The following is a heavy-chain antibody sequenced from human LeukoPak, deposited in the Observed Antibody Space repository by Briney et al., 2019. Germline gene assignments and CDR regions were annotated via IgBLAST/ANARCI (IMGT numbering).Heavy chain of an antibody. J-gene: IGHJ4*02. CDR3: ARGLGSGTYYGY. CDR2: INPSGGNT. CDR1: GYTFTTYY. D-gene: IGHD3-10*01. Sequence: ASVKVSCKASGYTFTTYYIHWVRQAPGQGLEWMGMINPSGGNTAYARKFQGRVTVTRDTSTSTVYMELSSLRSEDTAVYYCARGLGSGTYYGYWGQGTLVTVSS. V-gene: IGHV1-46*01.